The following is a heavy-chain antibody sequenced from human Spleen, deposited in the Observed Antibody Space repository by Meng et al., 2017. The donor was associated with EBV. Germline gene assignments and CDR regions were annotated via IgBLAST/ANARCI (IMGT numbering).Heavy chain of an antibody. CDR3: ARGGGRWTFDY. CDR2: ISNTGTTI. V-gene: IGHV3-11*01. CDR1: GFIFSDSY. Sequence: VQLVRFGGDLVKPGGSLRFSCAASGFIFSDSYMSWIRQPPGKGLEWISYISNTGTTIKYADSVKGRFTISRDNGKNSLYLQMNSLRADDTAVYYCARGGGRWTFDYWGQGTLVTVSS. J-gene: IGHJ4*02. D-gene: IGHD1-26*01.